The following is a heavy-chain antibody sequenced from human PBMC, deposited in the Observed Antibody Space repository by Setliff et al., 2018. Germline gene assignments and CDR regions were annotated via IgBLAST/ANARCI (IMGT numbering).Heavy chain of an antibody. V-gene: IGHV2-70*11. CDR3: ARMLEYCSSTSCYTLDY. D-gene: IGHD2-2*02. Sequence: GSGPTLVNPTQTLTLTCTFSGFSLSTSGMCVSWIRQPPGKALEWLARIDWDDDKYYSTSLKTRLTISKDTSKNQVVLTMTNMDPVDKATYYCARMLEYCSSTSCYTLDYWGKGTTVTVSS. J-gene: IGHJ6*04. CDR1: GFSLSTSGMC. CDR2: IDWDDDK.